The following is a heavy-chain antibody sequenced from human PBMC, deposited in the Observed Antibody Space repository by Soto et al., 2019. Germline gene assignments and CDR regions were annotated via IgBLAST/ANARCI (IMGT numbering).Heavy chain of an antibody. CDR1: GGSISSYY. J-gene: IGHJ4*02. Sequence: SETLSLTCTVSGGSISSYYWSWIRQPPGKGLEWIGYIYYSVSTNYNPSLKSRVTISVNTSKNQFSLKLSSVTAADTAVYYCARVWKDGYKYPHYAFDYWGQGSMGTVS. D-gene: IGHD2-21*01. CDR3: ARVWKDGYKYPHYAFDY. CDR2: IYYSVST. V-gene: IGHV4-59*01.